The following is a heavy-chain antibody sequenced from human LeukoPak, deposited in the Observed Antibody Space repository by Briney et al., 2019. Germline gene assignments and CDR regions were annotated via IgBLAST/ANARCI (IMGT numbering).Heavy chain of an antibody. CDR3: ARGRGHQQLVRYYYYYYMDV. J-gene: IGHJ6*03. D-gene: IGHD6-13*01. V-gene: IGHV1-8*03. CDR1: GYTFTNYD. CDR2: MNTNSGNT. Sequence: ASVKVSFKSSGYTFTNYDINWVRQATGQGLEWMGCMNTNSGNTGYAQKFQGRVTITRNTSISTAYMEPSSLRSEDTAVYYCARGRGHQQLVRYYYYYYMDVWGKGTTVTVSS.